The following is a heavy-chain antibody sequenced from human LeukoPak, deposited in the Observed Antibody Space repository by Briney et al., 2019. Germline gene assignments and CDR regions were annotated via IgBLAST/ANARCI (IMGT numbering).Heavy chain of an antibody. CDR2: INPNSGGT. Sequence: ASVKVSCKAPGYTFTGYYMHWVRQAPGQGLEWMGRINPNSGGTNYAQKFQGRVTMTRDTSISTAYMELSRLRSDDTAVYYCARGHDSSGYHYYYYYMDVWGKGTTVTVSS. J-gene: IGHJ6*03. D-gene: IGHD3-22*01. V-gene: IGHV1-2*06. CDR3: ARGHDSSGYHYYYYYMDV. CDR1: GYTFTGYY.